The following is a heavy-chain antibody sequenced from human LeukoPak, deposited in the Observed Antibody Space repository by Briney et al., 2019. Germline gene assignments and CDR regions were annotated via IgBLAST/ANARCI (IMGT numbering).Heavy chain of an antibody. CDR1: GGTFISYA. D-gene: IGHD5/OR15-5a*01. J-gene: IGHJ4*02. Sequence: ASVKVSCKASGGTFISYAISWVRQAPGQGLEWMGGIIPIFGTANYAQKFQGRVTITADESTSTAYMELSSLRSEDTAVYYCARLDSGTHDYSVYWGQGTLVTVSS. V-gene: IGHV1-69*13. CDR2: IIPIFGTA. CDR3: ARLDSGTHDYSVY.